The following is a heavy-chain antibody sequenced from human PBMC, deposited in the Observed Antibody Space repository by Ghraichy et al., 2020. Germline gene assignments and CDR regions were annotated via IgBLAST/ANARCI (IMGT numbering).Heavy chain of an antibody. CDR2: IKQDGSEK. CDR3: ARDADYYGDYVDY. V-gene: IGHV3-7*01. Sequence: LSLTCAASGFTFSSYWMSWVRQAPGKGLEWVANIKQDGSEKYYVDSVKGRFTISRDNAKNSLYLQMNSLRAEDTAVYYCARDADYYGDYVDYWGQGTLVTVSS. CDR1: GFTFSSYW. J-gene: IGHJ4*02. D-gene: IGHD4-17*01.